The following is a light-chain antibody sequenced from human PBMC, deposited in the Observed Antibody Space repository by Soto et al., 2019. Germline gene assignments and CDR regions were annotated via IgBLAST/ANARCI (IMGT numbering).Light chain of an antibody. J-gene: IGLJ2*01. CDR2: DVS. CDR1: SSDVGGYNY. Sequence: QSALTQPASVSGSPGQSITISCTGTSSDVGGYNYVSWYQQHPGKAPKLMIYDVSNRPSGVSNRFSGSKSGSTASLTISGLQAEDEADYYCSSYTSSSTRVFGGGTEVTVL. V-gene: IGLV2-14*01. CDR3: SSYTSSSTRV.